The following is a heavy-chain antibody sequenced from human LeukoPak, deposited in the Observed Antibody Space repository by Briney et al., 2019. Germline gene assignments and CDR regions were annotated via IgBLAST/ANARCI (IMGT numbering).Heavy chain of an antibody. CDR1: GFTFTSYA. CDR2: ISGNGGAT. CDR3: AKATTAIVVDNFFDY. V-gene: IGHV3-23*01. D-gene: IGHD3-22*01. J-gene: IGHJ4*02. Sequence: GGSLRLSCAASGFTFTSYAMSWVRQAPGKGLEWVSAISGNGGATYYADSVKGRFTISRDNSKNTLHLQMNSLRAEDTALYYCAKATTAIVVDNFFDYWGQGTLVSVSS.